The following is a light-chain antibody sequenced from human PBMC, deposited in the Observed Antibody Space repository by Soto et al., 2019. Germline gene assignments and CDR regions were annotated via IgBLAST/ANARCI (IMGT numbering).Light chain of an antibody. CDR2: WAS. V-gene: IGKV4-1*01. Sequence: DIVMTQSPDSLAVSLGEGATINCKSSQSVLYSPNNKNYLAWYQQKPGQPPKLLIYWASTRESGVPDRFSGSESGTDFTLTISSLQAEDVAFYYCQQYHSAPQSFGQGTKVEIK. J-gene: IGKJ1*01. CDR1: QSVLYSPNNKNY. CDR3: QQYHSAPQS.